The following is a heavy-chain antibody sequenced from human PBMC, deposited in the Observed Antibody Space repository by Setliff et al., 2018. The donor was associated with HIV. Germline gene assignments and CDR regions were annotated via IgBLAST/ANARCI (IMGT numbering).Heavy chain of an antibody. Sequence: SETLSLTCSVSGDSFSNDYYYWNWVRQSAGKGLEWIGRLYASGSTNYNPSLKSRATIWLDASSNLFSLRLASVTAADTAVYYCVRDSPTKGSGSYYDHYYAMDVWGQGTTVTVSS. J-gene: IGHJ6*02. CDR1: GDSFSNDYYY. V-gene: IGHV4-61*02. D-gene: IGHD3-10*01. CDR2: LYASGST. CDR3: VRDSPTKGSGSYYDHYYAMDV.